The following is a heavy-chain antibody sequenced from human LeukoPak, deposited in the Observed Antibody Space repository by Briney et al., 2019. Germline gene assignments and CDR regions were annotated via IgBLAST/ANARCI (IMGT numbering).Heavy chain of an antibody. J-gene: IGHJ6*03. CDR1: GGSISSYY. Sequence: PSETLSLTCTVSGGSISSYYWSWIRQPAGKGLEWIGRIYTSGSTNYNPSLKSRVTMSVDTSKNQFSLKLSSVTAADTAVYYCARDRVVVVPAANYYYYYMDVWGKGTTVTVSS. D-gene: IGHD2-2*01. CDR3: ARDRVVVVPAANYYYYYMDV. CDR2: IYTSGST. V-gene: IGHV4-4*07.